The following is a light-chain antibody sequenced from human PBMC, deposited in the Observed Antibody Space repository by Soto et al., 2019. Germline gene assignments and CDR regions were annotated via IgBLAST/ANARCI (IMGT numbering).Light chain of an antibody. Sequence: DVVMTQSPLSLPVTLGQPASISCRSSQSLVYSDGNTYLNWFQQRPGQSPRRLIYKVSNRDSGVPVRFSGSGSGTDFTLKISGVEAEDVGVYYCMQGTHWPWTFGQGTKVEIK. CDR3: MQGTHWPWT. V-gene: IGKV2-30*01. CDR2: KVS. J-gene: IGKJ1*01. CDR1: QSLVYSDGNTY.